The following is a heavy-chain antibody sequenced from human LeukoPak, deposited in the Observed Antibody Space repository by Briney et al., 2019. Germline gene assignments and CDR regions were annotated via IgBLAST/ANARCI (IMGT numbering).Heavy chain of an antibody. CDR3: ARDSGYDYAAFNY. CDR1: GFTFSSYE. J-gene: IGHJ4*02. D-gene: IGHD5-12*01. Sequence: GGSLRLSCAASGFTFSSYEMNWVRQAPGKGLEWVSYISSSGSTIYYADSVKGRFTISRDNAKNSLYLQMNSLRAEDTAVYYCARDSGYDYAAFNYWGQGTLVTVSS. CDR2: ISSSGSTI. V-gene: IGHV3-48*03.